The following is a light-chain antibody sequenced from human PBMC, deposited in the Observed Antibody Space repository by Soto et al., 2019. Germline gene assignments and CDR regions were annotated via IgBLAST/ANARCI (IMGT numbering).Light chain of an antibody. V-gene: IGLV7-43*01. CDR1: TGTVTSGYY. CDR3: LLYYGGVWV. J-gene: IGLJ1*01. Sequence: QAVVTQEPSLTVSPGGTVTLTCASSTGTVTSGYYPNWFQQKPGQAPRALIYSTTNKPSWTPARVSVYLLGGKAALTLSGVQPEEEADYYCLLYYGGVWVFGTGTKLTVL. CDR2: STT.